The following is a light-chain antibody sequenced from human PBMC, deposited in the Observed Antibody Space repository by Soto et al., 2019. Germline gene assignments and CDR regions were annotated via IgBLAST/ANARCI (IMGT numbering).Light chain of an antibody. CDR2: DAT. V-gene: IGKV1-33*01. J-gene: IGKJ5*01. CDR3: QQYDNLPA. Sequence: DSQMPPSPSSLSASVEDRVTITCQASQDISNYLNWYQQKPGKDPKLLIYDATNLETGFPSRFRGHGSGQDFALIFSCLQPGGSATYYCQQYDNLPAVGQGTRLEI. CDR1: QDISNY.